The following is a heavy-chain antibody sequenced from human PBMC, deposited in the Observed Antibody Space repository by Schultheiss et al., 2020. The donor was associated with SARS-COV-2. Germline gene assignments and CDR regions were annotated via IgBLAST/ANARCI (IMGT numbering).Heavy chain of an antibody. D-gene: IGHD3-10*01. CDR1: GDSFRNFY. CDR3: ARDSGGDAFDI. CDR2: IYYSGST. J-gene: IGHJ3*02. Sequence: SETLSLTCTVSGDSFRNFYWNWIRQSPGKGLEWIGNIYYSGSTNYNPSLKSRVTILVDTSKNQFSLKLSSVTAADTAVYYCARDSGGDAFDIWGQGTMVTVSS. V-gene: IGHV4-59*12.